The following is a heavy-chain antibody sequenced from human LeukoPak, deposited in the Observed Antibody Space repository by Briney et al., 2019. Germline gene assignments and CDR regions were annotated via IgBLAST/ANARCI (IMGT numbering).Heavy chain of an antibody. Sequence: SETLSLTCAVSGYSISSGYYWGWIRQPPGRGLEWIGSIYHSGSTYYNPSLKSRVTISVDTSKNQFSLKLSSVTAADTPVYYCARLNDVVVPAAIVLDYWGQGTLVTVSS. CDR1: GYSISSGYY. CDR2: IYHSGST. V-gene: IGHV4-38-2*01. J-gene: IGHJ4*02. D-gene: IGHD2-2*01. CDR3: ARLNDVVVPAAIVLDY.